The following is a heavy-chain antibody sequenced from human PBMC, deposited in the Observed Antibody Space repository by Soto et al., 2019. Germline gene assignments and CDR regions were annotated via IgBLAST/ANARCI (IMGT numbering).Heavy chain of an antibody. V-gene: IGHV4-39*01. CDR3: ASVLVGLGYCSGGSCYSGTPNFDY. D-gene: IGHD2-15*01. Sequence: PSETLSLTCTVSGGSISSSSYYWGWIRQPPGKGLEWIGSIYYSGSTYYNPSLKSRVTISVDTSKNQFSLKLSSVTAADTAVYYCASVLVGLGYCSGGSCYSGTPNFDYWGQGPLVTVSS. CDR2: IYYSGST. J-gene: IGHJ4*02. CDR1: GGSISSSSYY.